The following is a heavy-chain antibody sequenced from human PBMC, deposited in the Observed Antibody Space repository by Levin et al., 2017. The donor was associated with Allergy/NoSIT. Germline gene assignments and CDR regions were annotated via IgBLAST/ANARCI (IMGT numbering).Heavy chain of an antibody. V-gene: IGHV4-61*01. D-gene: IGHD2-15*01. CDR3: ARDWGTYCSGGSCYTKWPAFDI. J-gene: IGHJ3*02. CDR2: IYYSGST. Sequence: SQTLSLTCTVSGGSVSSGSYYWSWIRQPPGKGLEWIGYIYYSGSTNYNPSLKSRVTISVDTSKNQFSLKLSSVTAADTAVYYCARDWGTYCSGGSCYTKWPAFDIWGQGTMVTVSS. CDR1: GGSVSSGSYY.